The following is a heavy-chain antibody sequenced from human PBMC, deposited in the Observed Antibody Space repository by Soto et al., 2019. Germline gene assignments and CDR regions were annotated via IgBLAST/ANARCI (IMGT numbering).Heavy chain of an antibody. CDR2: ISDSGGRT. D-gene: IGHD3-3*01. V-gene: IGHV3-23*01. J-gene: IGHJ5*02. CDR3: ARDRDFWSGYYTPNWFDP. Sequence: QLLESGGGLVQPGGSLRLSCAASGFTFNTYAMSWVRQAPGKGLEWVSAISDSGGRTYYADSVKGRFTISRDNSKNTLYLQMNSLRAEDTAVYYCARDRDFWSGYYTPNWFDPWGQGTLVTVSS. CDR1: GFTFNTYA.